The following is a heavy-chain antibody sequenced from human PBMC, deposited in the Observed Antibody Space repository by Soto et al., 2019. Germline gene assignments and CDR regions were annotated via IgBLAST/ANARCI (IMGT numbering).Heavy chain of an antibody. J-gene: IGHJ5*02. D-gene: IGHD3-10*01. V-gene: IGHV4-59*01. CDR3: ARAKYYFDSGSHFFFDP. CDR2: IYYSGST. Sequence: SETLSLTCTVSSGSIIDYYWSWIRQPPGKGLEWIGYIYYSGSTYYNPSLQSRVIISVDTSKNQLSLKLTSVTAADTAVYYCARAKYYFDSGSHFFFDPWGQGTLVTVLL. CDR1: SGSIIDYY.